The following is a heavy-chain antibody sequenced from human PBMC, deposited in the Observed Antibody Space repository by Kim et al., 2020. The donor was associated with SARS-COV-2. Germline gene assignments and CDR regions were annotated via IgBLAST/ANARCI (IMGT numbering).Heavy chain of an antibody. V-gene: IGHV4-39*07. CDR1: GGSISSSSYY. CDR2: IYYSGST. D-gene: IGHD3-9*01. J-gene: IGHJ4*02. CDR3: ARAGSDYDILTGYYAPTSFAY. Sequence: SETLSLTCTVSGGSISSSSYYWGWIRQPPGKGLEWIGSIYYSGSTYYNPSLKSRVTISVDTSKNQFSLKLSSVTAADTAVYYCARAGSDYDILTGYYAPTSFAYWGQGTLVTVSS.